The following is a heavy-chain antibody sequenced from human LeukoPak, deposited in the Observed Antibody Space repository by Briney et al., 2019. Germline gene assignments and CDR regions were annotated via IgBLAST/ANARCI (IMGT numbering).Heavy chain of an antibody. CDR1: GFTFSSYG. V-gene: IGHV3-30*18. CDR3: AKDSSVRGVASDY. Sequence: GGSLRLSCAASGFTFSSYGMHWVRQAPGKGLERVAVISYDGSNKYYADSVKGRFTISRDNSKNTLYLQMNSLRAEDTAVYYCAKDSSVRGVASDYWGQGTLVTVSS. CDR2: ISYDGSNK. D-gene: IGHD3-10*01. J-gene: IGHJ4*02.